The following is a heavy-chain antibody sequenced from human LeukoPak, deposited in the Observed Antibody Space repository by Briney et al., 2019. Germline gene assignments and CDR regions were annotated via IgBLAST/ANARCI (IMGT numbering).Heavy chain of an antibody. CDR3: ARVVRGAVTLNRFDP. D-gene: IGHD3-10*02. V-gene: IGHV4-59*01. CDR2: VAYSGNS. J-gene: IGHJ5*02. CDR1: GDSINDYY. Sequence: SEALSLTCTVSGDSINDYYWSWLRQTPGEGLEWIGFVAYSGNSNYNPSLESRVTISIDTSKNQFSLKLKSVTAADTAIYYCARVVRGAVTLNRFDPWGQGTLVTVSS.